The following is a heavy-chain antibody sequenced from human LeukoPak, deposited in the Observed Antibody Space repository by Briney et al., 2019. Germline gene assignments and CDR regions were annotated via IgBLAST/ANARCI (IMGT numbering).Heavy chain of an antibody. J-gene: IGHJ4*02. CDR3: ARLGSYHDF. V-gene: IGHV4-4*09. CDR2: IHTSGGS. CDR1: GASIGHYY. D-gene: IGHD1-26*01. Sequence: PSEALSLTCTVSGASIGHYYWSWIRQTPEKGLEWMGHIHTSGGSSPYPSLKSRLTMSIDTSRNQFPLKLTSVTAADTAVYFCARLGSYHDFWGQGALVTVSS.